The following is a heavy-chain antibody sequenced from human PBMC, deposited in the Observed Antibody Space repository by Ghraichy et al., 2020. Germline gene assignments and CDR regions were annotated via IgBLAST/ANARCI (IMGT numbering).Heavy chain of an antibody. D-gene: IGHD3-10*01. Sequence: GESLNISCKGSGYSFTSYWIGWVRQMPGKGLEWMGIIYPGDSDTRYSPSFQGQVTISADKSISTAYLQWSSLKASDTAMYYCARHFHGSGIGGYLDGMDVWGPGTTVTVSS. V-gene: IGHV5-51*01. CDR2: IYPGDSDT. CDR1: GYSFTSYW. CDR3: ARHFHGSGIGGYLDGMDV. J-gene: IGHJ6*02.